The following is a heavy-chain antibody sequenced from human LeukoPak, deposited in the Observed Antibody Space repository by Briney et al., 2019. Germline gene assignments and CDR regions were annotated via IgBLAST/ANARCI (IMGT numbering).Heavy chain of an antibody. CDR3: AREDVGDAFDI. CDR2: IYSGGST. Sequence: PGGSLRLSCAASGFTVSTNFMSWVRQAPGKGLEWVSVIYSGGSTYYADSVKGRFTISRDNSKNTLYLQMNSLRAEDTAVYYCAREDVGDAFDIWGQGTMVTVSS. CDR1: GFTVSTNF. J-gene: IGHJ3*02. V-gene: IGHV3-53*01.